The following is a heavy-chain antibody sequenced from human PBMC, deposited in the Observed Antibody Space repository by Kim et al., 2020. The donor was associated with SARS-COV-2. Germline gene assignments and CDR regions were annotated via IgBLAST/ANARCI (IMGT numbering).Heavy chain of an antibody. CDR3: ARGGGIYASDY. D-gene: IGHD4-17*01. CDR2: ISSSSSYT. Sequence: GGSLRLSCAASGFTFSDYYMSWIRQAPGKGLEWVSYISSSSSYTNYADSVKGRFTISRDNAKNSLYLQMNSLRAEDTAVYYCARGGGIYASDYWGQGTLVTVSS. CDR1: GFTFSDYY. V-gene: IGHV3-11*06. J-gene: IGHJ4*02.